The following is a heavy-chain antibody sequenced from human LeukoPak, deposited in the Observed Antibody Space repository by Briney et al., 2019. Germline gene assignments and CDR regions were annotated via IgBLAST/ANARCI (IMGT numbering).Heavy chain of an antibody. CDR2: ISSSSSTI. CDR1: GFTFSSYS. Sequence: PGGSLRLSCAASGFTFSSYSMNWVRQAPGKGLEWVSYISSSSSTIYYADSVKGRFTISRDNAKNSLYLQMNSLRAEDTAVYYCASDIVATIRDYWGQRTLVTVSS. J-gene: IGHJ4*02. CDR3: ASDIVATIRDY. V-gene: IGHV3-48*01. D-gene: IGHD5-12*01.